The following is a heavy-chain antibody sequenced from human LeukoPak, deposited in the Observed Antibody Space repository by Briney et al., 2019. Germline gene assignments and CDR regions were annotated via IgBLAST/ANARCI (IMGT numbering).Heavy chain of an antibody. CDR1: GFTFGDYA. V-gene: IGHV3-9*01. D-gene: IGHD5-18*01. Sequence: PGGSLRLSCAASGFTFGDYAMHWVRQAPGKGLEWVSGISWNSGSIGYADSVKGRFTISRDNAKNSLYLQMNSLRAEDTALYYCAKDMGYSYGPSFDYWGQGTLVTVSS. CDR2: ISWNSGSI. J-gene: IGHJ4*02. CDR3: AKDMGYSYGPSFDY.